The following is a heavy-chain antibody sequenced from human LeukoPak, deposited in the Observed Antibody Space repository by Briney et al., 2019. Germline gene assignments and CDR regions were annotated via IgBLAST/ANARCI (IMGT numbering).Heavy chain of an antibody. CDR2: ISGSGGTP. J-gene: IGHJ6*03. CDR3: LPSYSSSFPDYYYYYYMDV. V-gene: IGHV3-23*01. CDR1: GFTFSTYA. D-gene: IGHD6-6*01. Sequence: GGSLRLSCVVSGFTFSTYAMSWVRQAPGKGLEWVSGISGSGGTPYYADSMDGRFTISRDNSKNTLYLQMDSLRAEDTAVYYCLPSYSSSFPDYYYYYYMDVWGKGTTVTVSS.